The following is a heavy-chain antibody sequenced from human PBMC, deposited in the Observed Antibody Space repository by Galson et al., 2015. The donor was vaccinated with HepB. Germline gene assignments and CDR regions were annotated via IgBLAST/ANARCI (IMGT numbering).Heavy chain of an antibody. CDR1: GFSLSTSGVG. V-gene: IGHV2-5*02. D-gene: IGHD2-15*01. J-gene: IGHJ5*02. CDR2: IYWDDDK. CDR3: AHSPILLPPGNWFDP. Sequence: PALVKPTQTLTLTCTFSGFSLSTSGVGVGWIRQPPGKALEWLALIYWDDDKRYSPSLKSRLTITKDTSKNQVVLTMTNMDPVDTATYYCAHSPILLPPGNWFDPWGQGTLVTVSS.